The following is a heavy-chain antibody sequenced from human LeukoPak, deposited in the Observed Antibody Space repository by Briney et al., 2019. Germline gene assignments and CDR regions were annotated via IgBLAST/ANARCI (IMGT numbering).Heavy chain of an antibody. CDR2: ISSSGGTI. J-gene: IGHJ4*02. Sequence: GGPLRLSCAASGFTFRDYYMSWIRQAPGKGLEWVSYISSSGGTIYYSDSVKGRFTISRDNTKNSLYLQMNSLRAEDTAVYYCARLGQQLEVDYWGQGTLVTVSS. D-gene: IGHD6-13*01. CDR1: GFTFRDYY. CDR3: ARLGQQLEVDY. V-gene: IGHV3-11*01.